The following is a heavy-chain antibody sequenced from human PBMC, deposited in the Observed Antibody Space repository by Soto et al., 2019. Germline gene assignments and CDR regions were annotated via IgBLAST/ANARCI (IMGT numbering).Heavy chain of an antibody. Sequence: EVQLVESGGGLVQPGGSLRIPCAASGFTFSSFALNWVRQAPGKGLEWISYISVTSGSIFYADSVKGRFTISRDDGRNSLYLQMKTLRDEDTAVYFCVRDHIWAFDFWGRGTMVTVSS. CDR2: ISVTSGSI. D-gene: IGHD2-21*01. V-gene: IGHV3-48*02. CDR3: VRDHIWAFDF. J-gene: IGHJ3*01. CDR1: GFTFSSFA.